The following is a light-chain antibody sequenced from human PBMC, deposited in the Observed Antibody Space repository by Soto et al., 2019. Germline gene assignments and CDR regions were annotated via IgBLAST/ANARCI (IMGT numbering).Light chain of an antibody. Sequence: EIVLAHSPCTLSFSPGEIATLSFRASQSVSIYLAWYQQKPGQAPRLLIYDASNRATGIPARFSGSGSGTDFTLTISSLEPEDFAVYYCQQRSNWPVTFGQGTKVDIK. V-gene: IGKV3-11*01. J-gene: IGKJ1*01. CDR3: QQRSNWPVT. CDR2: DAS. CDR1: QSVSIY.